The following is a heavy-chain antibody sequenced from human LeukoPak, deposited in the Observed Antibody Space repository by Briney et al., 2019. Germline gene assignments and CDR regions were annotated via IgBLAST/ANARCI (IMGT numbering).Heavy chain of an antibody. CDR3: ARGFDFWSGYYSARHNWFDP. CDR1: GGSISSGGYY. Sequence: SETLSLTCTVSGGSISSGGYYWSWIRQHPGKGLEWIGYIYYSGSTYYNPSLKSRVTISVDTSKNQFSLKLSSVTAADTAVYYCARGFDFWSGYYSARHNWFDPWGPGTLVTVSS. D-gene: IGHD3-3*01. CDR2: IYYSGST. J-gene: IGHJ5*02. V-gene: IGHV4-31*03.